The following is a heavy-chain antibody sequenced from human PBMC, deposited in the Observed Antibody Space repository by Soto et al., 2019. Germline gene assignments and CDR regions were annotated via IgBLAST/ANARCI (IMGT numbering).Heavy chain of an antibody. Sequence: GESLKISCKGSGYSFTNYWIGWVRQMPGKGLEWMGIIYPGDSHAIYSPSFQGQVTMSADKSISTAYLQWSSLKASDTAMYYCARPYSGGPNDPFDVWGQGTMFTVSS. V-gene: IGHV5-51*01. CDR2: IYPGDSHA. CDR3: ARPYSGGPNDPFDV. J-gene: IGHJ3*01. D-gene: IGHD1-26*01. CDR1: GYSFTNYW.